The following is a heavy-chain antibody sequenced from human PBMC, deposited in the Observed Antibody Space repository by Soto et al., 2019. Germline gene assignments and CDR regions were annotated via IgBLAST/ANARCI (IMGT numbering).Heavy chain of an antibody. Sequence: ASVKVSCKASGYTFTGYYMHWVRQAPGQGLEWMGWINPNSGGTNYAQKFQGWVTMTRDTSISTAYMELSRLRSDDTAVYYCARDGSSIAARPFYYYGMDVWGQGTTVTVS. CDR2: INPNSGGT. CDR3: ARDGSSIAARPFYYYGMDV. J-gene: IGHJ6*02. V-gene: IGHV1-2*04. CDR1: GYTFTGYY. D-gene: IGHD6-6*01.